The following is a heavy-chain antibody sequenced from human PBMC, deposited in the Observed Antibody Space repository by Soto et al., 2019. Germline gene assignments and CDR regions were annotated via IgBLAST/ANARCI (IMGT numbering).Heavy chain of an antibody. D-gene: IGHD2-15*01. CDR2: IKQDGSEK. V-gene: IGHV3-7*01. CDR1: GFTFSSYW. Sequence: GGSLRLSCAASGFTFSSYWMSWVRQAPGKGLEWVANIKQDGSEKYYVDSVKGRFTISRDNAKNSLYLQMNSLRAEDTAVYYCATRKKDRYCSGGSCYSTHFDYWGQGTLVTVSS. CDR3: ATRKKDRYCSGGSCYSTHFDY. J-gene: IGHJ4*02.